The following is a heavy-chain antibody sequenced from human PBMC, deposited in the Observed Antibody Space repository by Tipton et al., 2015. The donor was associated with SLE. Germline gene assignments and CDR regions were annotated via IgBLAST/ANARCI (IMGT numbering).Heavy chain of an antibody. Sequence: TLSLTCTVSGGSISSYYWSWIRQPPGKGLEWIGYIYYSGSTNYNPSLKSRVTISVDTSKNQFSLKLSSVTAADTAVYYCARDPGSRDGYNLRFDYWGQGTLVTVSS. J-gene: IGHJ4*02. CDR3: ARDPGSRDGYNLRFDY. CDR1: GGSISSYY. V-gene: IGHV4-59*01. D-gene: IGHD5-24*01. CDR2: IYYSGST.